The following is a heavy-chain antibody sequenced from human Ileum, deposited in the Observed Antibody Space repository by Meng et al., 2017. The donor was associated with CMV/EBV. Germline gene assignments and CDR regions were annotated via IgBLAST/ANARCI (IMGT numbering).Heavy chain of an antibody. J-gene: IGHJ4*02. D-gene: IGHD3-22*01. CDR1: GYSFTNYW. CDR3: ARHGGYDSSGLYDH. Sequence: KVSCKGSGYSFTNYWIGWVRQMPGKRLEWLGIIYPGDSHTRYSPSFQGQVTISADKSMSAAYLQWSSLKASDTAIYYCARHGGYDSSGLYDHWGQGTLVTVSS. V-gene: IGHV5-51*01. CDR2: IYPGDSHT.